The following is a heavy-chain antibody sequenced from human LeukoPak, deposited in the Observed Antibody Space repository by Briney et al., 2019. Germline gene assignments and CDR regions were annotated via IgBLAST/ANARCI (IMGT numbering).Heavy chain of an antibody. D-gene: IGHD5-24*01. V-gene: IGHV4-30-4*01. CDR3: ARDIFGRDGYNWPGGPDY. J-gene: IGHJ4*02. CDR1: GGSISSGDYY. CDR2: IYYSGST. Sequence: PSETLSLTCTVSGGSISSGDYYWSWIRQPPGKGLEWIGYIYYSGSTYYNPSLKSRVTISVDTSKNQFSLKLSSVTAAATAVYYCARDIFGRDGYNWPGGPDYWGQGTLVTVSS.